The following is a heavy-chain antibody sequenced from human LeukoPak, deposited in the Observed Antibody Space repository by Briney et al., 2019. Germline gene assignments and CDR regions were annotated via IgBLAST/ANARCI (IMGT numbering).Heavy chain of an antibody. Sequence: GASVKVSCKASGYTFTSYDINWVRQAIGQGLEWMGWMNPNSGNTGYAQKFQGRVTMTRNTSISTAYMELSSLRSEDTAVYYCATERIGTAMATRFDYWGQGTLVTVSS. J-gene: IGHJ4*02. V-gene: IGHV1-8*01. CDR1: GYTFTSYD. CDR3: ATERIGTAMATRFDY. D-gene: IGHD5-18*01. CDR2: MNPNSGNT.